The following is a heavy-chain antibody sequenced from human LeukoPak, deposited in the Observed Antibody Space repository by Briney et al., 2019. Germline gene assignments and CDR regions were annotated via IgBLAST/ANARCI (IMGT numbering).Heavy chain of an antibody. V-gene: IGHV4-4*07. CDR3: ARGQGVTVIKVGKNWFDP. J-gene: IGHJ5*02. Sequence: SETLSLTCTVSGGSISSYYWSWIRQPAGKGLEWIGRIYTSGSTNYNPSLKSRVTMSVDTSKNQFSLDMRSMTAADTAVYYCARGQGVTVIKVGKNWFDPWSQGTQVIVSP. CDR1: GGSISSYY. CDR2: IYTSGST. D-gene: IGHD3-22*01.